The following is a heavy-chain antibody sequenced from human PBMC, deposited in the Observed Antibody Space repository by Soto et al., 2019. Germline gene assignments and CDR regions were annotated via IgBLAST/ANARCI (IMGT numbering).Heavy chain of an antibody. D-gene: IGHD2-15*01. CDR3: ARSSATPNGWWGFGLDV. J-gene: IGHJ6*02. CDR1: GFTFSDSY. CDR2: ISSSSTNTI. Sequence: QVQLVESGGGLVKPGGSLRLSCAASGFTFSDSYMSWIRQAPGKGLEWISYISSSSTNTINYADSVKGRFTISRDNAKNSLYLQINSLRAEDTAVYYCARSSATPNGWWGFGLDVWGQGTSVIVSS. V-gene: IGHV3-11*01.